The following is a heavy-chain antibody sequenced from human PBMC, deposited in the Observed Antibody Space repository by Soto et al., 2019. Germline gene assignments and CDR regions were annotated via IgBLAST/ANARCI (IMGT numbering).Heavy chain of an antibody. CDR1: GYTFTSYD. V-gene: IGHV1-8*01. CDR3: ARGGDIVVVESAFDI. Sequence: ASVKVSCKASGYTFTSYDSNCVRQATGQGLEWMGWMNPNSGNTGYAQKFQGRVTMTRNTSISTAYMELSSLRSEDTAVYYCARGGDIVVVESAFDIWGQGTMLTVSS. D-gene: IGHD2-15*01. CDR2: MNPNSGNT. J-gene: IGHJ3*02.